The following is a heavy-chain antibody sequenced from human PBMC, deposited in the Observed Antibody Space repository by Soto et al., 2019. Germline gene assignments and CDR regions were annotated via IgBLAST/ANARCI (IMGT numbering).Heavy chain of an antibody. CDR3: AREGQAPYYYYGMDV. J-gene: IGHJ6*02. CDR2: IIPILGIA. V-gene: IGHV1-69*04. CDR1: GGTFSSYT. Sequence: SVKVSCKASGGTFSSYTISWVRQAPGQGLEWMGRIIPILGIANYAQKFQGRVTMTTDTSTSTAHMELRSLRSDDTAVYYCAREGQAPYYYYGMDVWGQGTAVTVYS.